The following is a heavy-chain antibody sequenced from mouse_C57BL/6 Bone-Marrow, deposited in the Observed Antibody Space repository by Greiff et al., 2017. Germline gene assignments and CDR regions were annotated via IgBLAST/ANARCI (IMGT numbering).Heavy chain of an antibody. CDR3: ARHDYDVAY. Sequence: EVKLMESGGGLVKPGGSLKLSCAASGFTFSSYTMSWVRQTPEKRLEWVATISGGGGNTYYPDSVKGRFTISRDNAKNTLYLQMSSLRSEDTALYYCARHDYDVAYGGQGTLVTVSA. D-gene: IGHD2-4*01. CDR2: ISGGGGNT. J-gene: IGHJ3*01. CDR1: GFTFSSYT. V-gene: IGHV5-9*01.